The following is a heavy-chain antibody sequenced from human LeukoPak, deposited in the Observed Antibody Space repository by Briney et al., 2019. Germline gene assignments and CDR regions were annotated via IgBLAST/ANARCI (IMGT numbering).Heavy chain of an antibody. CDR1: GGSISSHY. J-gene: IGHJ5*02. CDR2: IYYRGST. V-gene: IGHV4-59*08. Sequence: PSETLSLTCTVSGGSISSHYWSWIRQPPGKGLEWIGYIYYRGSTNYNPSLKSRVTISVDTSKNQFSLKLSSVTAADTAVYYCARRPYGWFDPWGQGTLVTVSS. D-gene: IGHD2-21*01. CDR3: ARRPYGWFDP.